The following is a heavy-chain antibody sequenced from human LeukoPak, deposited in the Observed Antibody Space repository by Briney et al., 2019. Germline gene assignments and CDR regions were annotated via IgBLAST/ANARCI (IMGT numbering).Heavy chain of an antibody. CDR2: ISAYNGNT. Sequence: ASVNVSCKASGYTFTSYGISWVRQAPGQGLEWMGWISAYNGNTNYAQKLQGRVTMTTDTSTSTAYMELRSLRSDDTAVYYCARSTMIVVAPRYFDLWGRGTLVTVYS. J-gene: IGHJ2*01. CDR3: ARSTMIVVAPRYFDL. V-gene: IGHV1-18*01. D-gene: IGHD3-22*01. CDR1: GYTFTSYG.